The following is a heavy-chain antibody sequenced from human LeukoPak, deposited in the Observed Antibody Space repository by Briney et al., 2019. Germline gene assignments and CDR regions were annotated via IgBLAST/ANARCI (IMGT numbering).Heavy chain of an antibody. J-gene: IGHJ4*02. Sequence: PSQTLSLTCTVSGDSISSGDYYWSWIRQPAGKGLEWIGRIYTSGSTNYNPSLKSRVTISVDTSKNQFSLKLSSVTAADTAVYYCARGGRYEGGGYDYWGQGTLVTVSS. V-gene: IGHV4-61*02. D-gene: IGHD3-16*01. CDR3: ARGGRYEGGGYDY. CDR1: GDSISSGDYY. CDR2: IYTSGST.